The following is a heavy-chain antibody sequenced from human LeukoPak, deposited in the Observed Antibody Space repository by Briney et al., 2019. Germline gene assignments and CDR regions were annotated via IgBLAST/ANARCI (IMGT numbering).Heavy chain of an antibody. Sequence: PSETLSLTCTVSGVSMGSYYWNWIRQPAGKGLEWIGRIHGSGATIYNPSLKSRVTMSVDTSKNQFSLKLTAVTAADTAVYYCARIEDSDCYFSGSYYGDWGQGTLVTVSS. CDR3: ARIEDSDCYFSGSYYGD. CDR2: IHGSGAT. D-gene: IGHD3-10*01. V-gene: IGHV4-4*07. J-gene: IGHJ4*02. CDR1: GVSMGSYY.